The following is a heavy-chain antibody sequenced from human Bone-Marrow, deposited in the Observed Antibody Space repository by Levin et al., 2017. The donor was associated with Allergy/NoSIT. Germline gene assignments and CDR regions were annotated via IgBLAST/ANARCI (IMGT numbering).Heavy chain of an antibody. CDR2: IYPGDSDT. Sequence: GESLKISCKGSGYSFSNYWIGWVRQMPGKGLEWMGVIYPGDSDTRYSPSFQGQVTISADKSIGTAYLQWSSLKASDTAMYYCARLPHSYVDYWGQGTLVTVSS. D-gene: IGHD5-18*01. CDR1: GYSFSNYW. V-gene: IGHV5-51*01. J-gene: IGHJ4*02. CDR3: ARLPHSYVDY.